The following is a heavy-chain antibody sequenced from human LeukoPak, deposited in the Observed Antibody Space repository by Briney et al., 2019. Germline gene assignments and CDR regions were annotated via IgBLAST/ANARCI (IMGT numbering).Heavy chain of an antibody. CDR3: ARAAYSGSYHSDY. Sequence: SETLSLTCTVSGGSVNSGSYYWNWIRQPPGTGLEWIGYIYYSGSTDYNPSLKSRVTISVDTSKNQFSLKLSSVTAADTAVYYCARAAYSGSYHSDYWGQGTLVTVSS. V-gene: IGHV4-61*01. CDR1: GGSVNSGSYY. J-gene: IGHJ4*02. D-gene: IGHD1-26*01. CDR2: IYYSGST.